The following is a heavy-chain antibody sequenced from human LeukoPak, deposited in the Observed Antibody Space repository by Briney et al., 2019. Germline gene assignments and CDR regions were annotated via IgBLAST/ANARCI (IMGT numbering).Heavy chain of an antibody. Sequence: GASVKVSCKASGYTFTGYYMHWVRQAPGQGLEWMGWINPNSGGTNYAQKFQGRVTMTRDTSISTAYMELSRLRSDDTAVYYCARVQKRDYDILTHLGNWFDPWGQGTLVTVSS. J-gene: IGHJ5*02. V-gene: IGHV1-2*02. CDR1: GYTFTGYY. CDR2: INPNSGGT. D-gene: IGHD3-9*01. CDR3: ARVQKRDYDILTHLGNWFDP.